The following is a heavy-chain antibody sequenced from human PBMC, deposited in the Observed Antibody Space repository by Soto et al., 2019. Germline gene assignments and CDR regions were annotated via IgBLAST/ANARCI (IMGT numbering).Heavy chain of an antibody. Sequence: GQGLEWMGWISVNNGNTNYAQKFQERVTITRDMSTSTAYMELSSLRSEDTAVYYWEEDGSAFEYHGMDVWLHRSTDTVTS. D-gene: IGHD3-9*01. CDR3: EEDGSAFEYHGMDV. J-gene: IGHJ6*01. V-gene: IGHV1-58*01. CDR2: ISVNNGNT.